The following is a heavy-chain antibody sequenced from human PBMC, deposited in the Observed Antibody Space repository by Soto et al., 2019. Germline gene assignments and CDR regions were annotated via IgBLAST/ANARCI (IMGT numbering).Heavy chain of an antibody. V-gene: IGHV4-34*01. CDR1: GGSFSGYY. D-gene: IGHD6-13*01. CDR2: INHSGST. J-gene: IGHJ5*02. CDR3: ARWQQLATRFCWFDP. Sequence: PSETLSLTCAVYGGSFSGYYWSWIRQPPGKGLEWIGEINHSGSTNYNPSLKSRVTISVDTSKNQFSLKLSSVTAADTAVYYCARWQQLATRFCWFDPRGQGTLVTVSS.